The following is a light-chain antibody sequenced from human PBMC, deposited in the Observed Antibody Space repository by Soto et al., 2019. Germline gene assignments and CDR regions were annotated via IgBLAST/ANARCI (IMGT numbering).Light chain of an antibody. Sequence: QPVLTQPPSVSGAPGQRVTISCTGSSSNIGAGYDVHWYQPLPGTAPKLLIYGNSNRPSGVPDRFSGSKSGTSASLAITGLQAEDEADYYCQSYDSSLSVVFGGGTKLTVL. J-gene: IGLJ2*01. CDR1: SSNIGAGYD. V-gene: IGLV1-40*01. CDR2: GNS. CDR3: QSYDSSLSVV.